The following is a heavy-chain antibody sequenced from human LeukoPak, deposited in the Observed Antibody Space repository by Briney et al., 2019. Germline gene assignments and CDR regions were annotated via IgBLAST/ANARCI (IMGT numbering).Heavy chain of an antibody. CDR3: ARNSRLYYDSSGYYPSKHYYGMDV. Sequence: GGSLRLSCAASGFTVSSNYMSWVRQAPGKGLEWVSVIYSGGSTYYADSVTGRFTISRDNSKNTLYLQMNSLRAEDTAVYYCARNSRLYYDSSGYYPSKHYYGMDVWGQGTTVTVSS. D-gene: IGHD3-22*01. V-gene: IGHV3-53*01. J-gene: IGHJ6*02. CDR1: GFTVSSNY. CDR2: IYSGGST.